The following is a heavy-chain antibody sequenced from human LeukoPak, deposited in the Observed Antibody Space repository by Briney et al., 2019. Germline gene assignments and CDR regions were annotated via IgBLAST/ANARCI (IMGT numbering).Heavy chain of an antibody. CDR2: LTASNANT. CDR3: AVVVAGQYYFDY. CDR1: AYPFNTYG. V-gene: IGHV1-18*01. D-gene: IGHD2-15*01. J-gene: IGHJ4*02. Sequence: ASVNVSCKASAYPFNTYGITWERQAPGQGLEWMGWLTASNANTNYAQKYKGRVTMTADTSTRTAYMELRSLRYEDTAIYFCAVVVAGQYYFDYWGQGTLVTVSS.